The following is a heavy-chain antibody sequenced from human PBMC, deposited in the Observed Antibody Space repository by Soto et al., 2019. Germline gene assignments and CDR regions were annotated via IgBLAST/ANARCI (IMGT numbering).Heavy chain of an antibody. D-gene: IGHD3-3*01. V-gene: IGHV3-21*01. CDR1: GFTFSNYT. Sequence: EVQLVESGGGLVKPGGSLRVSCAASGFTFSNYTINWVRQAPGKGLEWASAISSSSLYIYYADSVKGRFTISRDNAKNSLYLQMNSLGAEDTAVYYCARANYDFWSGYSNYFGMDVWGQGTTVTVSS. CDR3: ARANYDFWSGYSNYFGMDV. CDR2: ISSSSLYI. J-gene: IGHJ6*02.